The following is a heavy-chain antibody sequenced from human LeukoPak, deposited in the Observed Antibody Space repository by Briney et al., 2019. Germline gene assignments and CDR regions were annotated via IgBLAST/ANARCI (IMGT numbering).Heavy chain of an antibody. V-gene: IGHV3-48*01. Sequence: GGSLRLSCAASGFTFSSYSMNWVRQAPGKGLEWVSYISSSSSTIYYADSVKGRFTISRDNAKNSLYLQMNSLRAEDTAVYYCARDQGSSWFWGQGTLVTVSS. J-gene: IGHJ4*02. CDR2: ISSSSSTI. D-gene: IGHD6-13*01. CDR3: ARDQGSSWF. CDR1: GFTFSSYS.